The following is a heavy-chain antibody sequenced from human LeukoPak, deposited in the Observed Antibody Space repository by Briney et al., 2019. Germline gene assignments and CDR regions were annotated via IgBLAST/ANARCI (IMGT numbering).Heavy chain of an antibody. CDR1: GGSISSYS. CDR2: INYSGGT. V-gene: IGHV4-59*12. J-gene: IGHJ5*02. Sequence: KPSETLSLTCTVSGGSISSYSWSWIRQPPGKGLEWIGYINYSGGTNYNPSLKSRVTISVDTSKNQFSLKLSSVTAADTAVYYCARFSRAARPLRSPPWFDPWGQGTLVTVSS. D-gene: IGHD6-6*01. CDR3: ARFSRAARPLRSPPWFDP.